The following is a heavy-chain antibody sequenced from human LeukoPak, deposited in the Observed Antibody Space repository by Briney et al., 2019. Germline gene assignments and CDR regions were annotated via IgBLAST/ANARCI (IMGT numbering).Heavy chain of an antibody. Sequence: SETLSLTCAVSNYSINSGYYWGWIRQPPGKGLEWIGSTYPGGSSYFSSSLKSRVTISVDTSKNQFSLNLRSVTAADTAVYYCARSSQVSSLRNYMDVWGKGTTVTVSS. V-gene: IGHV4-38-2*01. CDR2: TYPGGSS. CDR3: ARSSQVSSLRNYMDV. J-gene: IGHJ6*03. CDR1: NYSINSGYY. D-gene: IGHD6-13*01.